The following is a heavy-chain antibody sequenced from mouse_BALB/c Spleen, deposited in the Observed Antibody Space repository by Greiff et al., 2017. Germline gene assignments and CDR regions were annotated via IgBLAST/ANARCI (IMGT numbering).Heavy chain of an antibody. D-gene: IGHD2-4*01. J-gene: IGHJ3*01. CDR1: GYTFTSYW. CDR3: TRAPIYYDYDAWFAY. V-gene: IGHV1-69*02. Sequence: QVQLQQPGAELVRPGASVKLSCKASGYTFTSYWINWVKQRPGQGLEWIGNIYPSDSYTNYNQKFKDKATLTVDKSSSTAYMQLSSPTSEDSAVYYCTRAPIYYDYDAWFAYWGQGTLVTVSA. CDR2: IYPSDSYT.